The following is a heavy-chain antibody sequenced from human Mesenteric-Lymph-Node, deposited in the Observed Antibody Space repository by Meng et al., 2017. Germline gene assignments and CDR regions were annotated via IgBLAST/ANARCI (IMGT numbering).Heavy chain of an antibody. J-gene: IGHJ2*01. CDR3: ARDRKVTSYYWYFDL. Sequence: GESLKISCAASGFTVSSNYMSWVRQAPGKGLEWVSVIYSGGSTYYADSVKGRFTISRDNSKNTLYLQMNSLRAEDTAVYYCARDRKVTSYYWYFDLWGRGTLVTVSS. V-gene: IGHV3-53*01. CDR2: IYSGGST. CDR1: GFTVSSNY. D-gene: IGHD5-18*01.